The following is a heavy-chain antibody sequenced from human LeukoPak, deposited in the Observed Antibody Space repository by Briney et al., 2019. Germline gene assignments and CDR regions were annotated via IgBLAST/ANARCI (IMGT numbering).Heavy chain of an antibody. D-gene: IGHD3-3*01. Sequence: SETLSLTCTVSGGSISSYYWSWIRQPPGKGLEWIGYIYTSGSTNYNPSLKSRVTISVDTSKNQFSLKLSSVTAADTAVYYCAGYYDFWSGYYGADYWGQGTLVTVSS. V-gene: IGHV4-4*09. J-gene: IGHJ4*02. CDR1: GGSISSYY. CDR2: IYTSGST. CDR3: AGYYDFWSGYYGADY.